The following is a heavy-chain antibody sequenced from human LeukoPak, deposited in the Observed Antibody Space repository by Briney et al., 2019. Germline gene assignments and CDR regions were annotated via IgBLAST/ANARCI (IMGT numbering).Heavy chain of an antibody. J-gene: IGHJ4*02. CDR2: ISASGTIT. Sequence: GGSLRLSCAASGFTFSSYEMNWVRQAPGKGLEWISYISASGTITHYADSVEGRFTISRDNAKNALYLQMNSLRAEDTGVYFCARGQTLTFWGQGTLVTASS. CDR1: GFTFSSYE. CDR3: ARGQTLTF. V-gene: IGHV3-48*03.